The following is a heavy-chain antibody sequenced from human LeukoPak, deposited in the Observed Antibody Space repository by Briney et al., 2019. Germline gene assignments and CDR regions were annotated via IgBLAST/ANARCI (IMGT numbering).Heavy chain of an antibody. V-gene: IGHV4-59*08. J-gene: IGHJ6*02. D-gene: IGHD3-16*02. CDR3: ARLSDRAGVRRNYYYYGMDV. CDR2: IYYSGST. Sequence: SETLSLTCTVSGGSISSYYWSWIRPPPGKGLEWIGYIYYSGSTNYNPSLKSRVTISVDTSKNQFSLKLSSVTAADTAVYYCARLSDRAGVRRNYYYYGMDVWGQGTTVTVSS. CDR1: GGSISSYY.